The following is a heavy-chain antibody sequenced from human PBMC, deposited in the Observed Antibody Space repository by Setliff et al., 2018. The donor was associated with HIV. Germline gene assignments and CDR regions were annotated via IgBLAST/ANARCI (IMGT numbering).Heavy chain of an antibody. CDR3: ARHRVDTSMLVVKSPGAFDL. Sequence: GESLKISCETSGYSFTTHWIGWVRQMPGKGLEWMGIIFPADSDTRVSPSFQGQVSISADRSTYAAFLQWTSLKASDTGMYFCARHRVDTSMLVVKSPGAFDLWGQGTLVTVSS. J-gene: IGHJ3*01. V-gene: IGHV5-51*01. D-gene: IGHD3-22*01. CDR2: IFPADSDT. CDR1: GYSFTTHW.